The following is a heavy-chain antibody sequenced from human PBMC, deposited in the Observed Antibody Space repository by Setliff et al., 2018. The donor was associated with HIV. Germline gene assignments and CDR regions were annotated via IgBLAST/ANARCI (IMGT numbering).Heavy chain of an antibody. CDR2: ISVYNGNT. D-gene: IGHD3-10*01. J-gene: IGHJ3*01. V-gene: IGHV1-18*01. Sequence: ASVKVSCKASGYTFASYGISGVRQAPGQGLEWMGWISVYNGNTNYAQKVQGRVSMTTDTSTSTAYMELRSLRSDDTAVYYSARVRQNILLWFGDPLGAFDFWGQGTMVTVSS. CDR1: GYTFASYG. CDR3: ARVRQNILLWFGDPLGAFDF.